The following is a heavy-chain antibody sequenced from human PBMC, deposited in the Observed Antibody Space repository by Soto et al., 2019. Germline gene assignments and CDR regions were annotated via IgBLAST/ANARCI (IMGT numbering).Heavy chain of an antibody. V-gene: IGHV3-72*01. D-gene: IGHD3-10*01. Sequence: EVQLVESGGGLVQPGGSLRLSCAASGFIFSDRYMDWVRQTPGKGLEWLGRIRNRANSYSKEYAASVRGRFTISRDDSNKLLYLHMSSLKTEDTAVYYCATIDMVEKFDPRGQGILVTVSS. J-gene: IGHJ5*02. CDR3: ATIDMVEKFDP. CDR2: IRNRANSYSK. CDR1: GFIFSDRY.